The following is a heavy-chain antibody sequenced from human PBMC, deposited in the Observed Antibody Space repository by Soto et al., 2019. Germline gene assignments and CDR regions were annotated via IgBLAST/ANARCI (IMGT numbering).Heavy chain of an antibody. CDR3: TTDADTSTVLSYGVDH. V-gene: IGHV3-15*07. CDR1: GFTFNNAW. D-gene: IGHD5-18*01. CDR2: IKSKTDGGTT. J-gene: IGHJ4*02. Sequence: EVQLVESGGGLVKPGGSLRLSCAASGFTFNNAWMNWVRQAPGKGLEWVGRIKSKTDGGTTDYAAPVKDRFTISRDDSKNTLYLQMNSLKTEDTAVYYCTTDADTSTVLSYGVDHWGQGTLVTVSS.